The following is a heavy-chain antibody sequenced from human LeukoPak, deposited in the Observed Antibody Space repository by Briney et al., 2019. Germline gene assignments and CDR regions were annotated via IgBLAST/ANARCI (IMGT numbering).Heavy chain of an antibody. CDR2: ISGGGVST. CDR3: ALYLRVRGDY. Sequence: PGGSLRLSCAASGFTFSNHAMMWVRQAPGRGLEWVSAISGGGVSTYYTDSVKGRFTISRDNSKNTLYLQMNSLRAADTAVYYCALYLRVRGDYWGQGPLVSVSS. J-gene: IGHJ4*02. D-gene: IGHD3-10*01. V-gene: IGHV3-23*01. CDR1: GFTFSNHA.